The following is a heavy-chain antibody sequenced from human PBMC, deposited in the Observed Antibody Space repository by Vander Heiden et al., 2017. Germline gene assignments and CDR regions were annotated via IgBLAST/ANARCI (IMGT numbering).Heavy chain of an antibody. CDR3: ARHAFRGVITGES. CDR1: GGSINSYSYY. J-gene: IGHJ5*02. CDR2: IYYNGDT. Sequence: QLQLQESGPGLVKPSETLSLTCTVSGGSINSYSYYWGWIRQPPGKGLEWIGSIYYNGDTYSNPSLDRRVTISIDTSKSQFYLKLSSVTAADTAVYDGARHAFRGVITGESWGQGTLGNVSS. V-gene: IGHV4-39*01. D-gene: IGHD3-10*01.